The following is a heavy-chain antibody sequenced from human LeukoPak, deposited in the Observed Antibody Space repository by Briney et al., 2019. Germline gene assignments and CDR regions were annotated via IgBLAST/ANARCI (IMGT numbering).Heavy chain of an antibody. V-gene: IGHV3-7*03. J-gene: IGHJ4*02. Sequence: GGSLRLSCAASGFTFTNYWMSWVRQAPGKGLELVANIKQDRSEKYYVDSVKGRFTISRDNAKNSLYLQMNSLRAEDTAVYYCAKGLKYYYDSSPSPGMYWGQGTLVTVSS. CDR1: GFTFTNYW. D-gene: IGHD3-22*01. CDR2: IKQDRSEK. CDR3: AKGLKYYYDSSPSPGMY.